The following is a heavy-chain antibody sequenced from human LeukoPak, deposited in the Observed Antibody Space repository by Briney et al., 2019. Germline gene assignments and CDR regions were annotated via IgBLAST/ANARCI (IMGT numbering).Heavy chain of an antibody. V-gene: IGHV3-53*01. Sequence: GGSLRLSCAASGFTVSSNYMSWVRQAPGKGLEWVSVIYSGGSTYYADSVKGRFTISRDNSKNTLYLQMNSLRAEDTAVYYCASLTAMVPTYYYGMDVWGQGTTVAVSS. J-gene: IGHJ6*02. D-gene: IGHD5-18*01. CDR1: GFTVSSNY. CDR3: ASLTAMVPTYYYGMDV. CDR2: IYSGGST.